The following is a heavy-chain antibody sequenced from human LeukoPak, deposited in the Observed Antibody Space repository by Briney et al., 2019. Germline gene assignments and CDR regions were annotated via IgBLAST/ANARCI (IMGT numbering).Heavy chain of an antibody. CDR3: ARHDYGDYRGVDY. Sequence: SETLSLTCTVSGYSISSGYYWGWIRQPPGKGLEWIGSIYHSGSTYYNPSLKSRVTISVDTSKNQFSLKLSSVTAADTAVYYCARHDYGDYRGVDYWGQGTLVTVSS. V-gene: IGHV4-38-2*02. CDR2: IYHSGST. J-gene: IGHJ4*02. CDR1: GYSISSGYY. D-gene: IGHD4-17*01.